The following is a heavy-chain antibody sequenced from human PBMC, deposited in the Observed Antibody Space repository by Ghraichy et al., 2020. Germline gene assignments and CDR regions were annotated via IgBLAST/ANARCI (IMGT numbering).Heavy chain of an antibody. Sequence: GGSLRLSCAASGFTFSSYGMHWVRQAPGKGLEWVAVIWYDGSNKYYADSVKGRFTISRDNSKNTLYLQMNSLRAEDTAVYYCARSDDSSGYPYYYYGMDVWGQGTTVTVSS. CDR2: IWYDGSNK. D-gene: IGHD3-22*01. CDR1: GFTFSSYG. CDR3: ARSDDSSGYPYYYYGMDV. J-gene: IGHJ6*02. V-gene: IGHV3-33*01.